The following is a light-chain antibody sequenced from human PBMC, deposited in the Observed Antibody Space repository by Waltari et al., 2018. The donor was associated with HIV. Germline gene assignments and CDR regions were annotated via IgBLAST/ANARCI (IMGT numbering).Light chain of an antibody. V-gene: IGLV1-47*01. J-gene: IGLJ2*01. Sequence: QSVLTQPPSASGTPGQRVTISCSGSSSNSGGNFVYWYRQLPGTAPKLLIYRDNQRPSGVPDRFSGSKSGTSASLAISGLRSEDEADYYCAAWDDSLTGVVFGGGTKLTVL. CDR3: AAWDDSLTGVV. CDR2: RDN. CDR1: SSNSGGNF.